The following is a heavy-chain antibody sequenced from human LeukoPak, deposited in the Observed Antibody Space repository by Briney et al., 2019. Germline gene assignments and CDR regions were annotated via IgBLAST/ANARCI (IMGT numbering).Heavy chain of an antibody. CDR1: GGSFSGNY. CDR2: INHSGST. V-gene: IGHV4-34*01. D-gene: IGHD4-23*01. CDR3: ARVAVTVVTFDY. J-gene: IGHJ4*02. Sequence: SETLSLTCAVYGGSFSGNYRSWIRQPPGKGLEWIGEINHSGSTNYNPSLKSRVTISVDMSKNQFSLKLISVTAADTAVYYCARVAVTVVTFDYWGQGTLVTVSS.